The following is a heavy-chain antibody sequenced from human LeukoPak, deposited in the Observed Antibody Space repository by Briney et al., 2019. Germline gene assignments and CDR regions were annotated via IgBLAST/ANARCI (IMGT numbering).Heavy chain of an antibody. CDR1: GFTFSSYG. V-gene: IGHV3-30*02. CDR3: ARVNDPDRHAFDI. D-gene: IGHD1-14*01. Sequence: PGGSLRLSCAASGFTFSSYGMHWVRQAPGKGLEWVAFIRYDGSNKYYADSVKGRFTISRDNSKNTLYLQMNSLRAEDTAVYYCARVNDPDRHAFDIWGQGTMVTVSS. CDR2: IRYDGSNK. J-gene: IGHJ3*02.